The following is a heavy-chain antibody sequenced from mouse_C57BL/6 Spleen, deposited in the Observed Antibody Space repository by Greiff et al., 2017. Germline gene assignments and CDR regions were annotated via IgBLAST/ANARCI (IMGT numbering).Heavy chain of an antibody. V-gene: IGHV1-52*01. Sequence: QVQLQQPGAELVRPGSSVKLSCKASGYTFTSYWMHWVKQRPIQGLEWIGNIDPSDSETHSNQKFKDKATLTVDKSSSTAYMQLSSLTSEDSAVYYCAREGLRRPFAYWGQGTLVTVSA. D-gene: IGHD2-4*01. CDR2: IDPSDSET. CDR3: AREGLRRPFAY. CDR1: GYTFTSYW. J-gene: IGHJ3*01.